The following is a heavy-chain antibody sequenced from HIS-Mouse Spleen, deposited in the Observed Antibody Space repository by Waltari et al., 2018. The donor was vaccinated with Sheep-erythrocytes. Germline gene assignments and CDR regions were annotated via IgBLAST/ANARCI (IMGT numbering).Heavy chain of an antibody. D-gene: IGHD3-3*01. CDR1: GGSISSSSYY. V-gene: IGHV4-39*07. Sequence: QLQLQESGPGLVKPSETLSLTCTVSGGSISSSSYYWGWIRHPPGKGLEWIGSIYYSGSTYYNPSLKSRVTISVDTSKNQFSLKLSSVTAADTAVYYCARDEGTYYDFWSGYPPSYYFDYWGQGTLVTVSS. CDR3: ARDEGTYYDFWSGYPPSYYFDY. J-gene: IGHJ4*02. CDR2: IYYSGST.